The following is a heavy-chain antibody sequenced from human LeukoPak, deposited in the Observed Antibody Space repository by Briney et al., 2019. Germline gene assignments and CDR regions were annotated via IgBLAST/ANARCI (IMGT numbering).Heavy chain of an antibody. J-gene: IGHJ4*02. D-gene: IGHD1-26*01. V-gene: IGHV3-23*01. CDR1: GFPFSSNA. Sequence: GGSLRLSCAASGFPFSSNAMSWVRQAPGKGLEWVSSITDSGGGTQYADSVKGRFTISRDNSKNTLYLQMSSLRAEDTAVYYCAKGSATPYWGQGTLVTVST. CDR2: ITDSGGGT. CDR3: AKGSATPY.